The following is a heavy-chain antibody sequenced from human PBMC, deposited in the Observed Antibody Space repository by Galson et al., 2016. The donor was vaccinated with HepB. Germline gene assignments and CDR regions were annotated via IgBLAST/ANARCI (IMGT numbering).Heavy chain of an antibody. CDR3: ARFTQEWLDMVYYFDY. CDR2: ISGDGGST. CDR1: GFTFGRYA. D-gene: IGHD6-19*01. Sequence: SLRLSCAASGFTFGRYAMSWVRQAPGKGLEWVSAISGDGGSTYYAGSVQSRSTSSRDRSTNTMYLQMNSLRTDDTAVYYCARFTQEWLDMVYYFDYWGQGTLVTVSS. V-gene: IGHV3-23*01. J-gene: IGHJ4*02.